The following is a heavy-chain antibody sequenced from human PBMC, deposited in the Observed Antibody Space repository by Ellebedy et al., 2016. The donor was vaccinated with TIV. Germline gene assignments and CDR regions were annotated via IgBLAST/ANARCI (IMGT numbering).Heavy chain of an antibody. CDR2: IYYSGTT. CDR3: ARRSSGSARFDY. V-gene: IGHV4-39*02. Sequence: MPSETLSLTCSVSGGSLTTHYWVWIRQSPGKGLEWIGSIYYSGTTYYNPSLKGRTAISIDPTKSNFSLKLTSVTAADTSFYYCARRSSGSARFDYWGQGAQVIVSS. D-gene: IGHD1-26*01. J-gene: IGHJ4*02. CDR1: GGSLTTHY.